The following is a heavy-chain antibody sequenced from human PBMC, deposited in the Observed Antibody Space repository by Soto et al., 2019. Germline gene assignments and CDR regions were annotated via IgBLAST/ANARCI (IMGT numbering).Heavy chain of an antibody. CDR1: GYTFTSYA. D-gene: IGHD6-19*01. Sequence: QVQLVQSGAEVKKPGASVKVSYKASGYTFTSYAMHWVRQAPGQRLEWMGWINAGNGNTKYSQKFQGRVTITRDTSASTAYMELSSLRSEDTAVYYCARVGTVAGLYDYWGQGTLVTVSS. J-gene: IGHJ4*02. CDR2: INAGNGNT. CDR3: ARVGTVAGLYDY. V-gene: IGHV1-3*01.